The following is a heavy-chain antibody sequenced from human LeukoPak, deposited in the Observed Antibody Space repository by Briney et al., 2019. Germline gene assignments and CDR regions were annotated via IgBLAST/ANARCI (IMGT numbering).Heavy chain of an antibody. J-gene: IGHJ4*02. CDR1: GLNFDDYG. CDR3: ARDRGWFGATDY. D-gene: IGHD3-10*01. V-gene: IGHV3-20*04. CDR2: LNWNGVST. Sequence: GGSLRLSCAASGLNFDDYGMSGVRQAPGKGLEWVSGLNWNGVSTGYADSVKGRFTISRDNAKNSLYLQMNSLRADDTALYYCARDRGWFGATDYWGQGALVTVSS.